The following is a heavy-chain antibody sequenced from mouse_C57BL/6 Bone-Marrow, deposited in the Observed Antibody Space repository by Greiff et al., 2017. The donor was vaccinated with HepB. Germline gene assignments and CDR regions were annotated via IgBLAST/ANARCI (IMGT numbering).Heavy chain of an antibody. D-gene: IGHD2-3*01. CDR2: ISYDGSN. CDR3: ARGDGYYFYYAMDY. Sequence: EVQRVESGPGLVKPSQSLSLTCSVTGYSITSGYYWNWIRQFPGNKLEWMGYISYDGSNNYNPSLKNRISITRDTSKNQFFLKLNSVTTEDTATYYCARGDGYYFYYAMDYWGQGTSVTVSS. J-gene: IGHJ4*01. CDR1: GYSITSGYY. V-gene: IGHV3-6*01.